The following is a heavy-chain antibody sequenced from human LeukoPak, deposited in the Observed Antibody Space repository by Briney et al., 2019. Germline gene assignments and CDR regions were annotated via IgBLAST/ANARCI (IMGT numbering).Heavy chain of an antibody. V-gene: IGHV4-31*03. CDR2: ISSSGST. D-gene: IGHD1-1*01. Sequence: SETLSLTCTVSGGSISSGGYFWSWIRQHPGKGLEWIGSISSSGSTFDSPSLKRRLPISVDTSKNQFSLNLSSVTAADTAVYYCARADNLKAFDYWGQGTRVTVSS. CDR1: GGSISSGGYF. CDR3: ARADNLKAFDY. J-gene: IGHJ4*02.